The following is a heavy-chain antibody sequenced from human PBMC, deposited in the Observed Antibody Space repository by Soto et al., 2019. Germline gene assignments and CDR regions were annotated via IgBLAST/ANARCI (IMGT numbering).Heavy chain of an antibody. D-gene: IGHD3-16*02. Sequence: EVQLVESGGGLVQPGGSLRLSCAASGFTFSRYWMSWVRQAPGKGLEWVANIKQDGSEKYYVDSVKGRFTISRDNAKNSLYLEMNSLRAEDTAVYYCARGYSDSIWVSYPLVYWGQGTLVTVSS. V-gene: IGHV3-7*01. J-gene: IGHJ4*02. CDR3: ARGYSDSIWVSYPLVY. CDR2: IKQDGSEK. CDR1: GFTFSRYW.